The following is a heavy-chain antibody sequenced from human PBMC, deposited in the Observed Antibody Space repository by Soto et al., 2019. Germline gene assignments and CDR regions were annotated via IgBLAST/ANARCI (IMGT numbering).Heavy chain of an antibody. CDR2: IYYSGST. D-gene: IGHD3-10*01. J-gene: IGHJ5*02. V-gene: IGHV4-31*03. CDR1: GGSISSGGYY. CDR3: GRVGELLGVSWFDP. Sequence: SETLSLTCTVSGGSISSGGYYWSWIRQHPGKGLEWIGYIYYSGSTYYNPSLKSRVTISVDTSKHQFSLKLSCVTAADTAVSYCGRVGELLGVSWFDPWGQGTLVTVSS.